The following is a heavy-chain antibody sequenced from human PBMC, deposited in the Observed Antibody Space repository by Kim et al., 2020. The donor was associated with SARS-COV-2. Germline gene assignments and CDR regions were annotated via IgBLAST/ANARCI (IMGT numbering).Heavy chain of an antibody. Sequence: VKGRFTISRDNAKNSLYLQMNSLRDEDTAVYYCATNIVVVPAARTKKADYWGQGTLVTVSS. CDR3: ATNIVVVPAARTKKADY. V-gene: IGHV3-48*02. J-gene: IGHJ4*02. D-gene: IGHD2-2*01.